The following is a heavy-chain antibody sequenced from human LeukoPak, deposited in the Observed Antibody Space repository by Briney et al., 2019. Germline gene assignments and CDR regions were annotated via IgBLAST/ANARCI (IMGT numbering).Heavy chain of an antibody. CDR2: IYYSGST. D-gene: IGHD1-14*01. J-gene: IGHJ5*02. V-gene: IGHV4-59*01. CDR3: ARDRITGTTDNWFDP. Sequence: YIYYSGSTNSHPSLKRRVTISVHTSKNQFSLKLSSVTAADTAVYYCARDRITGTTDNWFDPWGQGTLVTVSS.